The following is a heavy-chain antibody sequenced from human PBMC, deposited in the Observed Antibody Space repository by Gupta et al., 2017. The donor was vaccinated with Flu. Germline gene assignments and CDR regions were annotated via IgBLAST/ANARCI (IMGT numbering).Heavy chain of an antibody. J-gene: IGHJ6*02. CDR3: TRDSDFELTYHHYGMDV. CDR1: GFTFGDYA. V-gene: IGHV3-49*04. CDR2: IRTKVYGGTT. D-gene: IGHD2-2*01. Sequence: EVQLVESGGGLVQPGRSLRLSCTGSGFTFGDYAMSWVRQAPGKGLEWLGFIRTKVYGGTTDYSASVKGRFTISRDDSKSIAYLQMSGLKTEDTALYYCTRDSDFELTYHHYGMDVWGQGTTVTVSS.